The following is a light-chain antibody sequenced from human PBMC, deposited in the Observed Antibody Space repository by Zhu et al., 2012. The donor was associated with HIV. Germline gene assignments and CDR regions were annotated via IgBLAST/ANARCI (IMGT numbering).Light chain of an antibody. J-gene: IGKJ4*01. CDR2: GAS. CDR1: QSVSNNY. V-gene: IGKV3-20*01. Sequence: ETVMTQSPATLSVSPGERATLSCRASQSVSNNYLAWYLQKPGQAPRLLIYGASSRATGIPDRFSGSGSGTDFTLTISRLEPEDFAVYYCQQYGRSTTFGGGTKVEIK. CDR3: QQYGRSTT.